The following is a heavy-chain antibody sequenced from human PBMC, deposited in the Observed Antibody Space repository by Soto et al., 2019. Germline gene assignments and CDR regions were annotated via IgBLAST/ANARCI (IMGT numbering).Heavy chain of an antibody. CDR1: GFTFGDYA. V-gene: IGHV3-49*04. J-gene: IGHJ3*02. D-gene: IGHD1-26*01. Sequence: PGGSLRLSCTASGFTFGDYAMSWVRQAAGKGLEWVGFIRSKAYGGTTEYAASVKGRFTISRDDSKSIAYLQMNSLKTEDTAVYYCTRTATVRDAFDIWGQGTMVTVSS. CDR2: IRSKAYGGTT. CDR3: TRTATVRDAFDI.